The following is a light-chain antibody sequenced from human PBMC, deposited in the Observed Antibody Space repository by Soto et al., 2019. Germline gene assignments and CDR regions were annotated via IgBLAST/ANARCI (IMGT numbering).Light chain of an antibody. J-gene: IGKJ2*01. Sequence: EIVLTQSPCTLSLSPGERATLSCRASQSISCSYLAWYQQKPGQAPRLLIYGASSRATGTPDRFRGSGSGTDFTLTISRLEPEDFAVYYCQQYDNSPYTFGQGTKLEIK. V-gene: IGKV3-20*01. CDR1: QSISCSY. CDR3: QQYDNSPYT. CDR2: GAS.